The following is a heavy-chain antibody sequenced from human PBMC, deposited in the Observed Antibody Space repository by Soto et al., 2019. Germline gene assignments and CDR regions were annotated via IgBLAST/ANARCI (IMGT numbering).Heavy chain of an antibody. V-gene: IGHV4-31*03. D-gene: IGHD3-10*01. CDR2: IYYSGST. CDR3: ARENPSLLWFGELPEL. CDR1: GGSISSGGYY. Sequence: SETLSLTCTVSGGSISSGGYYWSWIRQHPGKGLEWIGYIYYSGSTYYNPSLKSRVTISVDTSKNQFSLKLSSVTAADTAVYYCARENPSLLWFGELPELWGQGTLVTVSS. J-gene: IGHJ4*02.